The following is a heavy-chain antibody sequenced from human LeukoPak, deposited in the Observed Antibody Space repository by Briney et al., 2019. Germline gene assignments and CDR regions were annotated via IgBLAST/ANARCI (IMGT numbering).Heavy chain of an antibody. CDR1: GFTFSDYY. Sequence: WGSLRLSCAASGFTFSDYYRSWIRQAPGKGLEGVSYISSSGSTIYYADSVQGRLTISRDNAKNSLYLQMNSLRAEDTAVYYCAXDTSFRGCSGYAKYYXDXXGQGXXVTV. D-gene: IGHD5-12*01. CDR3: AXDTSFRGCSGYAKYYXDX. CDR2: ISSSGSTI. V-gene: IGHV3-11*04. J-gene: IGHJ4*02.